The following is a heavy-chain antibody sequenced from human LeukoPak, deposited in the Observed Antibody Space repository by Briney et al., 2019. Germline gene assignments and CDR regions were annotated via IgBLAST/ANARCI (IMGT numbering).Heavy chain of an antibody. CDR2: IKSKADGGTT. CDR3: TTEAGDSGGYFPHYYYYYYMDV. D-gene: IGHD3-22*01. Sequence: KAGGSLRLSCAASGFTFSNAWMNWVRQAPGKGLEWVGRIKSKADGGTTDYAAPVKGRFTISRDDSKNTLYLQMNSLRTEDTAVYYCTTEAGDSGGYFPHYYYYYYMDVWGKGTTVTVSS. CDR1: GFTFSNAW. V-gene: IGHV3-15*01. J-gene: IGHJ6*03.